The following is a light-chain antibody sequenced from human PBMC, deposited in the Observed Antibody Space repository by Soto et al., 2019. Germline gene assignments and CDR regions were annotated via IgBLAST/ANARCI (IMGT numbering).Light chain of an antibody. CDR3: GTWDSSLSVYV. CDR1: SSNIGNNF. V-gene: IGLV1-51*01. J-gene: IGLJ1*01. CDR2: DND. Sequence: QSVLTQPPSVSAAPGQKVTISCSGSSSNIGNNFVSWFQQLPGAAPKVLIYDNDKRPSGIPGRFSGSKSGTSATLDITGLQTGDEADYYCGTWDSSLSVYVFAIGTKVTVL.